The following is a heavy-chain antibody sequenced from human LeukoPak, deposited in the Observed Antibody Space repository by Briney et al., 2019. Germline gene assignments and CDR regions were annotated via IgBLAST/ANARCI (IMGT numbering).Heavy chain of an antibody. V-gene: IGHV3-48*01. CDR1: GFSFSSYN. J-gene: IGHJ3*01. D-gene: IGHD3-10*01. CDR3: AKEVTYGGAAFDV. Sequence: GGTLRLSCAASGFSFSSYNMNWVRQAPGKGLEWISYISSTRPTIYYADSVKGRFTISRDDAKSSLYLQMNSLRVEDTAVYYCAKEVTYGGAAFDVWGQGTTVTVSS. CDR2: ISSTRPTI.